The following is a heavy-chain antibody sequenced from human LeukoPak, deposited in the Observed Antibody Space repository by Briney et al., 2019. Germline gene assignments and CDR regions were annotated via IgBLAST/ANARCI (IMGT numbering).Heavy chain of an antibody. CDR3: ATEYYDILTGPPGWFDP. V-gene: IGHV1-69*10. CDR1: GGTFISYA. D-gene: IGHD3-9*01. CDR2: IIPILGIA. Sequence: SVKVSCKASGGTFISYAISWVRQAPGQGLEWMGRIIPILGIANYAQKFQGRVTITADKSTSTAYMELSSLRSEDTAVYYCATEYYDILTGPPGWFDPWGQGTLVTVSS. J-gene: IGHJ5*02.